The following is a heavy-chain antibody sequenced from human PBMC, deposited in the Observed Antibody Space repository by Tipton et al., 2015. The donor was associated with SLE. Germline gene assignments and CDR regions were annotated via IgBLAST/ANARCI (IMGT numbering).Heavy chain of an antibody. V-gene: IGHV4-59*12. D-gene: IGHD6-19*01. J-gene: IGHJ4*02. CDR3: ASELLRDYFSAWGPDY. Sequence: TLSLTCTVSGGSLSSYYWSWIRQSPEKGLEWIGYIYHSGTTYYNPSLKSRVALSVDKSKNQFSLNLRSVTVADTAVYYCASELLRDYFSAWGPDYWGQGTLVTVSA. CDR1: GGSLSSYY. CDR2: IYHSGTT.